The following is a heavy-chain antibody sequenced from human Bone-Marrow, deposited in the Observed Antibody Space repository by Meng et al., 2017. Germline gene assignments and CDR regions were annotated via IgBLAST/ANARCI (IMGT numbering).Heavy chain of an antibody. D-gene: IGHD2-15*01. CDR1: GFSLSNARMG. CDR2: IFSNDEK. V-gene: IGHV2-26*01. Sequence: SGPTLVKPTETLTLTCTVSGFSLSNARMGVSWIRQPPGKALEWLAHIFSNDEKSYSTSLKSRLTISKDTSKSQVVLTMTNMDPVDTATYYCARIPAYCSGGSCYPSYGMDVWGQGTTVTGSS. J-gene: IGHJ6*01. CDR3: ARIPAYCSGGSCYPSYGMDV.